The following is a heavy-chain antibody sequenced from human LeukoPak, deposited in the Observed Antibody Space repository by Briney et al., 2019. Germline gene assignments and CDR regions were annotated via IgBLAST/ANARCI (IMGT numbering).Heavy chain of an antibody. D-gene: IGHD6-13*01. CDR2: IYYTGST. V-gene: IGHV4-59*01. J-gene: IGHJ3*02. CDR1: GGSISSYY. CDR3: ARGKDSSGWYDDAFDI. Sequence: SETLSLTCTVSGGSISSYYWSWIRQPPGKGLECIGYIYYTGSTNYNPSLKSRVTISVDTSKNQFSLKLSSVTAADTAVYYCARGKDSSGWYDDAFDIWGQGTMVTVSS.